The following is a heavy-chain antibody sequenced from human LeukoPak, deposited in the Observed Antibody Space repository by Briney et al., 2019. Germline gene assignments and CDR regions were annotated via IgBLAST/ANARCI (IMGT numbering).Heavy chain of an antibody. D-gene: IGHD4-11*01. CDR2: FNPDSGGT. Sequence: AAVKVSCKASGYTFTGYYLHWVRQAPGQGLEWMGWFNPDSGGTNYAQTFQGKVTMTRDSSISTAYMELSSLKSDDTAVYYCARGWQYLDYWGQGPLVTVS. V-gene: IGHV1-2*02. CDR1: GYTFTGYY. CDR3: ARGWQYLDY. J-gene: IGHJ4*02.